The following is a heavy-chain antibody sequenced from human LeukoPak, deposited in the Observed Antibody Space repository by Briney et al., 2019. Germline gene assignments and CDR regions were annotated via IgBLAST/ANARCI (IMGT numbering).Heavy chain of an antibody. D-gene: IGHD6-13*01. CDR1: GFTFSSYA. Sequence: PGGSLRLSCAASGFTFSSYAMHWVRQAPGKGLEWVAVISYDGNTQYHADSVKGRFTISRDNSKNTLYLQMNSLRAEDTAIYYCARERSSWYYFDCWGQGALVTVS. J-gene: IGHJ4*02. CDR3: ARERSSWYYFDC. CDR2: ISYDGNTQ. V-gene: IGHV3-30*01.